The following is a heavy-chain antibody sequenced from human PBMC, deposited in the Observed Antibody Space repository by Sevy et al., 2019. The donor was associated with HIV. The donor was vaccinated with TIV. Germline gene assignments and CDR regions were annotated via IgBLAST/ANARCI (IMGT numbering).Heavy chain of an antibody. Sequence: ASVKVSCKASGYAFTAYYVHWVRQASGQGLEWMGRINPNSGGTNYAQKFQGRVTMTRDTSISTAYMELSGLRYDDTAVYHCARAYYYDSSAYYFDHWGQGTLVTVSS. CDR3: ARAYYYDSSAYYFDH. J-gene: IGHJ4*02. CDR1: GYAFTAYY. CDR2: INPNSGGT. D-gene: IGHD3-22*01. V-gene: IGHV1-2*06.